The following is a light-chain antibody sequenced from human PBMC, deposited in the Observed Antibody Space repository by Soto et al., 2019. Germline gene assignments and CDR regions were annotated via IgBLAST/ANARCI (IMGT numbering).Light chain of an antibody. V-gene: IGLV1-47*01. CDR1: SSSIGSNY. J-gene: IGLJ2*01. CDR2: RNK. CDR3: AAWDDSLSGFVV. Sequence: QAVVTQPPSASGTPGQRVTISCSGSSSSIGSNYVYWYQHVPGTAPTLLIYRNKQRPSEVPDRFSGSKSGTSASLAISGLRSVDEADYYCAAWDDSLSGFVVFGGGTKLTVL.